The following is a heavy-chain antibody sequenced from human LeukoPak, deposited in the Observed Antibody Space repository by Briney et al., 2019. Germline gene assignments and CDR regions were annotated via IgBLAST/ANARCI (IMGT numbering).Heavy chain of an antibody. V-gene: IGHV4-39*01. CDR2: IYYRGST. CDR1: GGSISSSSYY. Sequence: SETLSLTCTASGGSISSSSYYWGWIRQPPGKGLEWIGSIYYRGSTYYNPSLKSRVTISVDTSKNQFSLKLSSVTAADTAVYYCARLRYYDSSAYYYAFDYWGQGTLVTVSS. D-gene: IGHD3-22*01. CDR3: ARLRYYDSSAYYYAFDY. J-gene: IGHJ4*02.